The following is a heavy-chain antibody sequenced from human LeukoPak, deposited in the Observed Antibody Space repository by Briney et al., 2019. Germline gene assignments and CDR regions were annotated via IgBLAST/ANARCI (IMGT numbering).Heavy chain of an antibody. CDR1: GFTFSSYW. V-gene: IGHV3-74*01. CDR2: ISSDGSST. Sequence: GGSLRLSCAASGFTFSSYWMHWVRQAPGKGLVWVSRISSDGSSTTYANSVKSRFTISRDNAKHTLYLQMNSLRAEDTAVYYCARGYSGSYRVDYWGQGTLVTVSS. D-gene: IGHD1-26*01. J-gene: IGHJ4*02. CDR3: ARGYSGSYRVDY.